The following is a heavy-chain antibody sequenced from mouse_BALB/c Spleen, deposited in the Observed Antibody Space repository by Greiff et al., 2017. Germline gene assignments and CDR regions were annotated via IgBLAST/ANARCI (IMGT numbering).Heavy chain of an antibody. D-gene: IGHD3-3*01. Sequence: VQLVESGPGLVQPSQSLSITCTVSGFSLTSYGVHWVRQSPGKGLEWLGVIWSGGSTDYNAAFISRLSISKDNSKSQVFFKMNSLQANDTAIYYCARNRGRPYYYAMDYWGQGTSVTVSS. J-gene: IGHJ4*01. CDR2: IWSGGST. V-gene: IGHV2-2*02. CDR3: ARNRGRPYYYAMDY. CDR1: GFSLTSYG.